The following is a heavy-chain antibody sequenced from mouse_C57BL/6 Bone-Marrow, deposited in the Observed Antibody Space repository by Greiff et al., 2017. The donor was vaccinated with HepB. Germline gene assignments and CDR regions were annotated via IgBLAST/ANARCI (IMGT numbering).Heavy chain of an antibody. CDR1: GYTFTSYW. Sequence: VQLQQPGAELVKPGASVKLSCKASGYTFTSYWMQWVKQRPGQGLEWIGEIDPSDSYTNYNQKFKGKATLTVDTSSSTAYMQLSSLTSEDSAAYYCARMVTTGYWGQGTTLTVSS. J-gene: IGHJ2*01. V-gene: IGHV1-50*01. CDR3: ARMVTTGY. D-gene: IGHD2-2*01. CDR2: IDPSDSYT.